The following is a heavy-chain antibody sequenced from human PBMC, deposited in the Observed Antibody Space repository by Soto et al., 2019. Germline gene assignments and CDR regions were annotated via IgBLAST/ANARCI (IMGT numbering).Heavy chain of an antibody. CDR1: GFTFDDYT. CDR2: ISWNSGSI. V-gene: IGHV3-9*01. J-gene: IGHJ4*02. D-gene: IGHD1-26*01. CDR3: AKPPSSGSNGY. Sequence: GGSLRLSCAASGFTFDDYTMHWVRQAPGKGLEWVSGISWNSGSIGYADSVKGRFTISRDNAKNSLYLQMNSLRAEDTAVYYCAKPPSSGSNGYWGQGTLVTVSS.